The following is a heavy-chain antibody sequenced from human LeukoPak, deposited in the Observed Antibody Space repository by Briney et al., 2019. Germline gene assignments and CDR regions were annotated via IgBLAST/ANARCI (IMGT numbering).Heavy chain of an antibody. CDR2: IYHSGST. Sequence: SGTLSLTCAVSGGSISSSNWWSWVRQPPGKGLEWIGEIYHSGSTNYNPSLKSRVTISVDKSKNQSSLKLSSVTAADTAVYYCAARIAVAGTEYYYYGMDVWGQGTTVTVSS. J-gene: IGHJ6*02. D-gene: IGHD6-19*01. CDR3: AARIAVAGTEYYYYGMDV. V-gene: IGHV4-4*02. CDR1: GGSISSSNW.